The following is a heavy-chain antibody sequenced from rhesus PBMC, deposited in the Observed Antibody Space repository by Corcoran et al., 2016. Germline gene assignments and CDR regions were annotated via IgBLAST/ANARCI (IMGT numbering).Heavy chain of an antibody. V-gene: IGHV4-106*01. CDR3: ARDGYGYYFDY. Sequence: QVQLQESGPGLVKPSETLSLTCAVSGGSISDAYYWSWIRQPPGKGLELIGYIYGSGGGTNYNPSLKNRVTISIDTAKIQFSLKLSSVTTADTAVYYCARDGYGYYFDYWGQGVLVTVSS. D-gene: IGHD3-9*01. J-gene: IGHJ4*01. CDR1: GGSISDAYY. CDR2: IYGSGGGT.